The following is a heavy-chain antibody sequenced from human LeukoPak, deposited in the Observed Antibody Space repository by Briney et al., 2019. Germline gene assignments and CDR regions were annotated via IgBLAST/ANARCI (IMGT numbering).Heavy chain of an antibody. D-gene: IGHD6-13*01. J-gene: IGHJ6*02. CDR1: GYTSTGYY. Sequence: ASVKVSCKASGYTSTGYYMHWVRQAPGQGLEWMGWINPNSGGTNYAQKFQGRVTMTRDTSISTAYMELSRLRSDDTAVYYCAREVSSSWYYYYGMDVWGQGTTVTVSS. CDR3: AREVSSSWYYYYGMDV. CDR2: INPNSGGT. V-gene: IGHV1-2*02.